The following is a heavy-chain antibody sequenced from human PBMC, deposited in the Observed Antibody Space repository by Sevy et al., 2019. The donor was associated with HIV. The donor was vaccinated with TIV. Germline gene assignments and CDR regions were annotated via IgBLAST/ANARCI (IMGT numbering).Heavy chain of an antibody. CDR1: GGSISSYY. CDR3: ARHVGEYNWNYDAFDI. J-gene: IGHJ3*02. Sequence: SETLSPTCTVSGGSISSYYWSWIRQPPGKGLEWIGYIYYSGSTTYNPSLKSRVTISVDTFKNQFSLKLSSVTAADTAVYYCARHVGEYNWNYDAFDIWGQGTMVTVSS. V-gene: IGHV4-59*08. D-gene: IGHD1-7*01. CDR2: IYYSGST.